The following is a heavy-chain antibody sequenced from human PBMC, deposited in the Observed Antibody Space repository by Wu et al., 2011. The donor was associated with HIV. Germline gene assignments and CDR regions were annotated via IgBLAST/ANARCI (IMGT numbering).Heavy chain of an antibody. J-gene: IGHJ6*02. V-gene: IGHV1-69*14. CDR3: ARERLVVIAAMGDRFHFYGMDV. CDR1: GGTFNSYG. CDR2: IIPIFGTA. Sequence: QVQLVQSGAAVKKPGSSVKVSCKASGGTFNSYGITWVRQAPGQGLEWMGGIIPIFGTANYAQKFQGRVTITADKSTSTAYMELSSLRSEDTAIYYCARERLVVIAAMGDRFHFYGMDVWGQGTTVTVSS. D-gene: IGHD2-15*01.